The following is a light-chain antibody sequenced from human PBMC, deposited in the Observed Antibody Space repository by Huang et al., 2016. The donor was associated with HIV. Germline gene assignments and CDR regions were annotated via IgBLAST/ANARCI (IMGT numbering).Light chain of an antibody. CDR3: QHHDTSART. CDR2: AAS. Sequence: EIVLTQSPGTLSLSQGERATLSCRASESLTNNYLAWYQQKTGQAPRLLIYAASNRAPGIPDRLSGSGSGTDFTLAISRLEPDDFAVYYCQHHDTSARTFGQGTKVEI. J-gene: IGKJ1*01. CDR1: ESLTNNY. V-gene: IGKV3-20*01.